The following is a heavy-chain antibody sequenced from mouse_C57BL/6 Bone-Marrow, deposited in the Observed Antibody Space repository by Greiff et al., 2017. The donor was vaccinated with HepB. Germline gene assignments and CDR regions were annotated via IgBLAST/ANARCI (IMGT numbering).Heavy chain of an antibody. D-gene: IGHD1-1*01. V-gene: IGHV1-69*01. CDR2: IDPSDSYT. J-gene: IGHJ2*01. CDR3: ARGGYITTVVAFDY. CDR1: GYTFTSYW. Sequence: VQLQQSGAELVMPGASVKLSCKASGYTFTSYWMHWVKQRPGQGLEWIGEIDPSDSYTNYNQKFKGKSTLTVDKSSSTAYMQLSSLTSEDSAVYYCARGGYITTVVAFDYWGQGTTLTVSS.